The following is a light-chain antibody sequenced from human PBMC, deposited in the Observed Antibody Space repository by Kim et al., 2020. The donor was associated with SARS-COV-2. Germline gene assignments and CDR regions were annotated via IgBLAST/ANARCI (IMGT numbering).Light chain of an antibody. CDR3: QKYNSAPRT. CDR1: QGISNY. J-gene: IGKJ1*01. Sequence: AAVGDRVTITCRASQGISNYLAWYQQKPGKVPKLLIYAASALQSGVPSRFSGSGSGTDFTLTISSLQPEDVATYYCQKYNSAPRTFGQGTKVDIK. V-gene: IGKV1-27*01. CDR2: AAS.